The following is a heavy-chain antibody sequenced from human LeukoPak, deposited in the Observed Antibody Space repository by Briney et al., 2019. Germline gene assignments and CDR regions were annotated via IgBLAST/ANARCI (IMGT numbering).Heavy chain of an antibody. J-gene: IGHJ5*02. V-gene: IGHV1-18*01. Sequence: GASVKVSCKASGYTFTTYGISWLRQAPGQGLEWVGWISSYNGNTNYAQKLQGRVTMTTDTSTSTAYMELRSLQSDDTAVYYCARAGDSYDSSGYYKKWFDPWGQGTLVTVSS. CDR2: ISSYNGNT. CDR3: ARAGDSYDSSGYYKKWFDP. CDR1: GYTFTTYG. D-gene: IGHD3-22*01.